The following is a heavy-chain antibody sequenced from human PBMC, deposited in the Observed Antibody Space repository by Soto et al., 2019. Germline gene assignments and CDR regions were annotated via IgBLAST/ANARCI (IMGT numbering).Heavy chain of an antibody. CDR1: GFTFDDYA. D-gene: IGHD6-13*01. V-gene: IGHV3-9*01. J-gene: IGHJ4*02. Sequence: PWGSLRLSCAASGFTFDDYAMHWVRQAPGKGLEWVASISLNIGIIGYADSVKGRFTISRDNAKNSLSLQMNSLRPEDTALYYCVKDKWYHNTWYPDCWGQGNLVTVSS. CDR2: ISLNIGII. CDR3: VKDKWYHNTWYPDC.